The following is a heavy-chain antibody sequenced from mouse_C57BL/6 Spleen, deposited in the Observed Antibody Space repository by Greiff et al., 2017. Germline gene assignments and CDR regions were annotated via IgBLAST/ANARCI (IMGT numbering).Heavy chain of an antibody. Sequence: VQLQQSGPVLVQPGASVKMSCKASGYTFPDYYMNWVKQSHGKSLEWIGVINPYNGGTSYNQKFKGKATLTVDKSSSTAYMELNSLTSEDSAVYYCARREYDYDYAMDYWGQGTSVTVSS. D-gene: IGHD2-4*01. V-gene: IGHV1-19*01. CDR2: INPYNGGT. CDR1: GYTFPDYY. CDR3: ARREYDYDYAMDY. J-gene: IGHJ4*01.